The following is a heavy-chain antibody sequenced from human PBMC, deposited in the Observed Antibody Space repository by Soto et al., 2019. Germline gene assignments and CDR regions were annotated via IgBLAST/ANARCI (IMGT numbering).Heavy chain of an antibody. V-gene: IGHV1-18*04. Sequence: GASVKVSCKASGYTFTSYGISWVRQAPGQGLEWMGWISAYNGNTNYAQKLQGRVTMTTDTSTSTAYMELRSLGSDDTAVYYCARVRSSSSSYYYGMDVWGQGTTVTVSS. CDR2: ISAYNGNT. CDR1: GYTFTSYG. D-gene: IGHD6-6*01. CDR3: ARVRSSSSSYYYGMDV. J-gene: IGHJ6*02.